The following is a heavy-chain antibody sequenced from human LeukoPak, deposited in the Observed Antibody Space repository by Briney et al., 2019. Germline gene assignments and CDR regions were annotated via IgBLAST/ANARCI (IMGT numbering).Heavy chain of an antibody. D-gene: IGHD4-17*01. CDR2: INHSGST. CDR3: ARSNYGGTYWYFDL. Sequence: SETLSLTCAVYGGSFSGYYWSWIRQPPGKGLEWIGEINHSGSTNYNPSLKSRVTISVDTSKNQFSLKLSPVTAADTAVYYCARSNYGGTYWYFDLWGRGTLVTVSS. J-gene: IGHJ2*01. V-gene: IGHV4-34*01. CDR1: GGSFSGYY.